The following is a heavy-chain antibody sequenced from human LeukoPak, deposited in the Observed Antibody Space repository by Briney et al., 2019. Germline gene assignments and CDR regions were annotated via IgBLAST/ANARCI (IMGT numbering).Heavy chain of an antibody. CDR2: ISYDGSNK. CDR1: GFTFSSYA. J-gene: IGHJ3*02. D-gene: IGHD3-3*01. V-gene: IGHV3-30-3*01. CDR3: AREFGDFWSDQRDAFDI. Sequence: GGSLRLSCAASGFTFSSYAMHWVRQAPGKGLEWVAVISYDGSNKYYADSVKGRFTISRDNSKNTLYLQMNSLRAEDTAVYYCAREFGDFWSDQRDAFDIWGQGTMVTVSS.